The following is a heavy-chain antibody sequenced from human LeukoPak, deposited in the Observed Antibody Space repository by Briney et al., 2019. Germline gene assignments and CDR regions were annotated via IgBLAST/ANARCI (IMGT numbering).Heavy chain of an antibody. D-gene: IGHD3-10*01. CDR1: GYSFTSYW. CDR3: ARHQYGSGSYYTSDH. CDR2: IYPDDSNT. J-gene: IGHJ5*02. Sequence: GESLKISCKGSGYSFTSYWIGWVRQMPGKGLEWMGIIYPDDSNTKYSPSFQGQVTISADKSISTAYLQWSSLKASDTAMYYCARHQYGSGSYYTSDHWGQGTLVIVSS. V-gene: IGHV5-51*01.